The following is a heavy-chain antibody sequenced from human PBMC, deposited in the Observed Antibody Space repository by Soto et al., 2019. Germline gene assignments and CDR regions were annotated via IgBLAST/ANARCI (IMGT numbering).Heavy chain of an antibody. CDR1: GFTFSSYA. CDR3: AGPTNYYAFHYYMDV. V-gene: IGHV3-23*01. Sequence: EVQLLESGGGLVQPGGSLRLSCAASGFTFSSYAXXWVRQAPGKGLEWVSAISGSGGSTYYADSVKGRFTISRDNSKNTLYLQMNSLRAEDTAVYYCAGPTNYYAFHYYMDVWGKGTTVTVSS. CDR2: ISGSGGST. D-gene: IGHD1-26*01. J-gene: IGHJ6*03.